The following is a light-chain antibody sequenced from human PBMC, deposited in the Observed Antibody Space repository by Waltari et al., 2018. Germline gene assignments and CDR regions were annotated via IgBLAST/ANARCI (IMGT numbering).Light chain of an antibody. CDR2: YRSDSDK. J-gene: IGLJ2*01. CDR3: MIWHINAVV. CDR1: SDINVDPSR. Sequence: QAVLTQPSSLSASPGTSASPTCTLRSDINVDPSRLVWYPPKPGSPPQYLLRYRSDSDKHQDSRVPRRFSGSKDASANAGILLISGLQSEDEADYYCMIWHINAVVFGGGTTLTVL. V-gene: IGLV5-45*03.